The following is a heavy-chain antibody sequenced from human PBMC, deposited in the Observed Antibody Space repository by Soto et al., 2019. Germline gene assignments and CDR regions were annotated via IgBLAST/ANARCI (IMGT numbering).Heavy chain of an antibody. Sequence: QITLKESGPPLVKPTQTLTLTCTFSGFSLTTDRVGVGWIRQPPGEALEWLAVIYWDDSKTYRPSLESRLIITKDTSKYQLALTMTNMDSLDTATYYCGHAYGGRSLYWGQGTLVTVSS. CDR3: GHAYGGRSLY. V-gene: IGHV2-5*02. CDR2: IYWDDSK. D-gene: IGHD1-26*01. CDR1: GFSLTTDRVG. J-gene: IGHJ4*02.